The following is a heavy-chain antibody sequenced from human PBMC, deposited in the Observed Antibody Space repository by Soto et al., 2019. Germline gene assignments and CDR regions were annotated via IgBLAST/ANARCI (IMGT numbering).Heavy chain of an antibody. CDR1: GFTFSSDW. Sequence: GGSLRLSCAASGFTFSSDWMTWVRQAPGKGLEWVANIKQDGSEKYYVDSVKGRFIISRDNAKNSLYLQMNSLRAEDTAVYYCARNSRRARIDYSGQATLVTVSS. CDR3: ARNSRRARIDY. D-gene: IGHD6-13*01. V-gene: IGHV3-7*05. J-gene: IGHJ4*02. CDR2: IKQDGSEK.